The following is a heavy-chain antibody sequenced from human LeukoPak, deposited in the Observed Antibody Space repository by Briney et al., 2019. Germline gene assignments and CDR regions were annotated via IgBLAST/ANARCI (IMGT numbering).Heavy chain of an antibody. D-gene: IGHD3-3*01. CDR3: ARVYYDFWSGYPIFDY. CDR1: GDSLGIYK. CDR2: ISSSGSA. V-gene: IGHV4-4*09. J-gene: IGHJ4*02. Sequence: SETLSLTCSVSGDSLGIYKWSWIRQPPGKGLEWIAHISSSGSAIYNPSLMSRVSMAVDTSKNQFSLRLISVTAADTAVYYCARVYYDFWSGYPIFDYWGQGTLVTVSS.